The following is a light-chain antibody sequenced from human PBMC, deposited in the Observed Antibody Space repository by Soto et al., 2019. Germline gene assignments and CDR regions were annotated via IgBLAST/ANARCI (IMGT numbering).Light chain of an antibody. Sequence: DIQMTXXPSXLSASVGDRVTITXRAXQXXXXXLNWYQQKPGKAPKLLIYAASSLQSGVPSRFSGSGSXXXFTLTISSLQPEDFATYYCQQSYSTPRTFGQGTKVEXK. CDR2: AAS. V-gene: IGKV1-39*01. CDR3: QQSYSTPRT. J-gene: IGKJ1*01. CDR1: QXXXXX.